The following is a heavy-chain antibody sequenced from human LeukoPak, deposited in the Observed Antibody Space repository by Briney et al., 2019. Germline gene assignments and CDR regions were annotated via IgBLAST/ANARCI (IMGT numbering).Heavy chain of an antibody. J-gene: IGHJ6*03. CDR2: INWNGGST. D-gene: IGHD2-15*01. CDR1: GFTFDDYG. V-gene: IGHV3-20*04. CDR3: ARDAPRVVVVVAATGYMDV. Sequence: GGSLRLSCAASGFTFDDYGMSWVRHAPGKGLEWVSGINWNGGSTGYADSVKGRFTISRDNAKNSLYLQMNSLRAEDTALYYCARDAPRVVVVVAATGYMDVWGKGTTVTVSS.